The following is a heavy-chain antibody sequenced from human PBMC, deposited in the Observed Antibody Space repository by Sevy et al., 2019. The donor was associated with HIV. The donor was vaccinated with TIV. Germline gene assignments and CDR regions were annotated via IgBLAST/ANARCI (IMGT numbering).Heavy chain of an antibody. V-gene: IGHV1-24*01. CDR3: ATTKDYYENSGCPFDY. Sequence: ASVKVSCKVSGYTLTKLSMHWVRQAPGKGLEWMGSFDPEDGETLYAQKLQGRVIMTEDTSTDTAYMEVNSLRFEDTAVYDCATTKDYYENSGCPFDYWGQGTLVTVSS. CDR2: FDPEDGET. CDR1: GYTLTKLS. D-gene: IGHD3-22*01. J-gene: IGHJ4*02.